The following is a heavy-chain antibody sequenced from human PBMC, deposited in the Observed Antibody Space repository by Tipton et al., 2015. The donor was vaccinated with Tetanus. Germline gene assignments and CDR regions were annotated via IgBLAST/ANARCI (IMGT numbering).Heavy chain of an antibody. CDR3: ARLPTAAMVATGVVYFDY. CDR1: GFTFSSYS. J-gene: IGHJ4*02. V-gene: IGHV3-21*01. CDR2: ISSSSSYI. D-gene: IGHD5-12*01. Sequence: SLRLSCAASGFTFSSYSMNWVRQAPGKGLEWVSSISSSSSYIYYADSVKGRFTISRDNAKNSLYLQMNSLRAEDTAVYYCARLPTAAMVATGVVYFDYWGQGTLVTVSS.